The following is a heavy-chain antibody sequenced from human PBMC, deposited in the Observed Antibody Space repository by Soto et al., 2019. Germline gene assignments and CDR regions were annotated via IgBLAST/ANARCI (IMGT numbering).Heavy chain of an antibody. CDR1: GGSFSGYY. J-gene: IGHJ6*02. CDR2: INHSGST. Sequence: PSETLSLTCAVYGGSFSGYYWSWIRQPPGKGLEWIGEINHSGSTNYNPSLKSQVTISVDTSKNQFSLKLSSVTAADTAVYYCARGYCSGGSCYPTRYYYYYGMDVWGQGTTVTVSS. CDR3: ARGYCSGGSCYPTRYYYYYGMDV. V-gene: IGHV4-34*01. D-gene: IGHD2-15*01.